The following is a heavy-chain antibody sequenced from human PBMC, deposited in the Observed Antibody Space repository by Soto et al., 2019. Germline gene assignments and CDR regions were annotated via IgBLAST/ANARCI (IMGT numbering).Heavy chain of an antibody. CDR1: GFTFSSYA. Sequence: PGGSVRLSCAASGFTFSSYAMSWVRQAPGKGLEWVSAISGSGGSTYYADSVKGRFTISRDNSKNTLYLQMNSLRAEDTAAYYCAKIAAAGDAFDIWGQGTMVTVSS. J-gene: IGHJ3*02. CDR2: ISGSGGST. CDR3: AKIAAAGDAFDI. D-gene: IGHD6-13*01. V-gene: IGHV3-23*01.